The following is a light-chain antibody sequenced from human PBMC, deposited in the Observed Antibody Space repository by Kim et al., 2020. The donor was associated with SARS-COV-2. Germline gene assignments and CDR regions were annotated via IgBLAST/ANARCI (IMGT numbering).Light chain of an antibody. CDR3: YSSDSSDNNVV. CDR2: GKN. Sequence: ALLRKAIIISQRDSLSSYYAGWYQQKQAQAPLLVIYGKNNRPSAVPERFSGSSSGNTASFTITGAQAEDEADYYCYSSDSSDNNVVFGGGTQLTVL. CDR1: SLSSYY. J-gene: IGLJ2*01. V-gene: IGLV3-19*01.